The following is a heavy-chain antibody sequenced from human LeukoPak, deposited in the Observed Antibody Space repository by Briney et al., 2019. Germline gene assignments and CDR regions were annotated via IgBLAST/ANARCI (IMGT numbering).Heavy chain of an antibody. CDR1: GFTIISYA. CDR3: AKATYYYDSYGYNGVFDY. J-gene: IGHJ4*02. D-gene: IGHD3-22*01. Sequence: GGSLRLSCEASGFTIISYAMSWVRQAPGKGLEWVSAVSGTADNTYYAESVRGRFTISRDNSKNTLYLQMNSLRAEDAAVYFCAKATYYYDSYGYNGVFDYWGQGTLVTFSS. CDR2: VSGTADNT. V-gene: IGHV3-23*01.